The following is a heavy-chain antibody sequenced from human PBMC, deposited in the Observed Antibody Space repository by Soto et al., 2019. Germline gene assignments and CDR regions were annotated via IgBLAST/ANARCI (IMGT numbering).Heavy chain of an antibody. Sequence: QGQLVQSGPEVKKPGASVKVSCKASGYTFSRYGISWVRQAPGQGLEWMGWISGYNGDTKDAQKVQGRVTMTIDTSTYTAYMELRSLTSDDTAIYYCAKNGQPPYYYYSMDVWGQGTTVTVSS. CDR3: AKNGQPPYYYYSMDV. CDR1: GYTFSRYG. D-gene: IGHD2-8*01. V-gene: IGHV1-18*01. J-gene: IGHJ6*02. CDR2: ISGYNGDT.